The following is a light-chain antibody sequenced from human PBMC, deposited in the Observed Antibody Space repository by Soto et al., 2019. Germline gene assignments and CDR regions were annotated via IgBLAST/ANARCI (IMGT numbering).Light chain of an antibody. CDR1: QSINSA. J-gene: IGKJ4*01. V-gene: IGKV3-15*01. CDR3: QHYNKWPPWLT. CDR2: GAS. Sequence: EIEMTQSPATLSVSPGERATLSCRASQSINSALAWYQQKPGQSPRLLIHGASTRATGIPTRFSGSGSGTEFTLTISSLQSEDVAVYYCQHYNKWPPWLTFGGGTKLEIK.